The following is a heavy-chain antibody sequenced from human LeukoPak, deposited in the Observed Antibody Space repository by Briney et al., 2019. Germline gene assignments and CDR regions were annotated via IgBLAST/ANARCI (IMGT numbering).Heavy chain of an antibody. CDR2: INPNSGGT. J-gene: IGHJ6*03. CDR1: GYTFTGYY. D-gene: IGHD5-12*01. Sequence: ASVKVSCKASGYTFTGYYMHWVRQAPGQGLEWMGWINPNSGGTNYAQKFQGRVTMTRDTSISTAYMELSRLRSDDTAVYYCARVRGYGYYYYYYTDVWGKGTTVTVSS. CDR3: ARVRGYGYYYYYYTDV. V-gene: IGHV1-2*02.